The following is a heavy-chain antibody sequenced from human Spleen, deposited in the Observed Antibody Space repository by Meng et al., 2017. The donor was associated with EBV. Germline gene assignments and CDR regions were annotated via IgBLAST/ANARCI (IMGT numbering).Heavy chain of an antibody. CDR2: LIPMFGAP. Sequence: QVQVVQSGAGVKRPGTSVRVACRTSGGPFSSDAISWVGQAPGQGLEWLGGLIPMFGAPNYAQKFQGIVTIIADESTSTHYMELSSLRSEDTAVYYCASESGRGYTPDYWGQGTLVTVSS. V-gene: IGHV1-69*12. J-gene: IGHJ4*02. CDR1: GGPFSSDA. D-gene: IGHD3-10*01. CDR3: ASESGRGYTPDY.